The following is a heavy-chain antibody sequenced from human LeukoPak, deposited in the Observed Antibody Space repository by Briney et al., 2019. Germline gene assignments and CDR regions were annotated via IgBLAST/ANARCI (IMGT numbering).Heavy chain of an antibody. CDR3: ARSGGWAAPLGY. J-gene: IGHJ4*02. D-gene: IGHD3-16*01. CDR1: GGSISNYY. Sequence: SETPSLTCTVSGGSISNYYWSWIRQPAGKGLEWLGRIYSSGSTIYNPSLKSRVTMSVDTSKNHFSLNLSSVTAADTAVYYCARSGGWAAPLGYWGQGTLVTVSS. V-gene: IGHV4-4*07. CDR2: IYSSGST.